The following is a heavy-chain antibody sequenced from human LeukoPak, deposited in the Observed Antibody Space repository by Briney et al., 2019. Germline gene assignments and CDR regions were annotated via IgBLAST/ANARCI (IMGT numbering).Heavy chain of an antibody. Sequence: GGSLRLSCAASGFTVSSNYMTWVRQAPGKGLGLEWVSVICSGGSTYYADSVKGRFTISRDNSKNTLYLQMNSLRAEDTAVYYCALYQLPRGFDYWGQGTLVTVSS. D-gene: IGHD2-2*01. CDR2: ICSGGST. CDR1: GFTVSSNY. CDR3: ALYQLPRGFDY. V-gene: IGHV3-66*01. J-gene: IGHJ4*02.